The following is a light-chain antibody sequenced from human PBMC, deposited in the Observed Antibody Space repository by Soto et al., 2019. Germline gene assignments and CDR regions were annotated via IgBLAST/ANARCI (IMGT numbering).Light chain of an antibody. Sequence: DILLTQSPSTLSVSPGDRATLSCRASQSVSSRLAWYQQKPGKAPRLLIYGASTMASGIPARFSGSGSGTEFTLTISSLQSEDFAVYYCQHYNSYSGAFGQGTKVDIK. CDR3: QHYNSYSGA. CDR1: QSVSSR. V-gene: IGKV3-15*01. J-gene: IGKJ1*01. CDR2: GAS.